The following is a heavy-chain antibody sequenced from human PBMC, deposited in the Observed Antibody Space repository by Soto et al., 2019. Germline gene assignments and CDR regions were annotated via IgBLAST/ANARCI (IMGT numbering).Heavy chain of an antibody. D-gene: IGHD1-26*01. J-gene: IGHJ4*02. V-gene: IGHV1-18*01. CDR3: ARERQWEPLLY. Sequence: QVRLVQSGAEVKRPGASVRVSCKASGYTFTNYGITWVRQVPGQGLEWMGGASAYNRNTNYAQKFEDRVIMTTDTSTGTAHMELRSLRYDDTALYFCARERQWEPLLYWGQGTLVTVSS. CDR1: GYTFTNYG. CDR2: ASAYNRNT.